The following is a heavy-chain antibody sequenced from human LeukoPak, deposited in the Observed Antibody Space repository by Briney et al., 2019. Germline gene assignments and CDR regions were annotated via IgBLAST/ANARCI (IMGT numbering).Heavy chain of an antibody. Sequence: GASVKVSCKASGYTFTNYYINWVRQAPGQGLEWLGWINPNSGDTNYAQKFQGRVTMTRDTSISTAYMDLSSLRSDDTAVYYCARETSLAYWGQGTLATVSS. CDR3: ARETSLAY. D-gene: IGHD3-3*02. CDR1: GYTFTNYY. CDR2: INPNSGDT. J-gene: IGHJ4*02. V-gene: IGHV1-2*02.